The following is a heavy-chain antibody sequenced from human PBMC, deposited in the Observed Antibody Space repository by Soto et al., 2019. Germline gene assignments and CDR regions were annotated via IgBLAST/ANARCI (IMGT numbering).Heavy chain of an antibody. J-gene: IGHJ4*02. D-gene: IGHD3-10*01. CDR1: GGTFSSYT. Sequence: ASVKVSCKASGGTFSSYTISWVRQAPGQGLEWMGRIIPILGIANYAQKFQGRVTITADKSTSTAYMELSSLRSEDTAVYYCARDPFQGVVRGVIISSNWGQGTLVTVSS. CDR3: ARDPFQGVVRGVIISSN. V-gene: IGHV1-69*04. CDR2: IIPILGIA.